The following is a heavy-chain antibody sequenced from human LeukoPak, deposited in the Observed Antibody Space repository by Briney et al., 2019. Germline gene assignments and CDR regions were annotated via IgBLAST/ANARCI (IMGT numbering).Heavy chain of an antibody. D-gene: IGHD3-3*01. CDR3: AKDKTIFGALALFDY. J-gene: IGHJ4*02. Sequence: GGSLRLSCAASGFTFDDYATHWVRQAPGKGLEWVSGISWNSGSIGYADSVKGRFTISRDNAKNSLYLQMNSLRAEDTALYYCAKDKTIFGALALFDYWGQGTLVTVSS. CDR1: GFTFDDYA. CDR2: ISWNSGSI. V-gene: IGHV3-9*01.